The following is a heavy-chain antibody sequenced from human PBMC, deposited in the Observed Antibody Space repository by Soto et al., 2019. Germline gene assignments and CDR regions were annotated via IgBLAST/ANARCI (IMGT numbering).Heavy chain of an antibody. J-gene: IGHJ4*02. D-gene: IGHD3-3*01. CDR3: AKVRSTTIFDVVSLFDY. V-gene: IGHV3-23*01. CDR2: LLRPGRST. CDR1: GFMFSDYA. Sequence: PGGSLRLSCAASGFMFSDYAMTWARQAPGKELEWVSGLLRPGRSTYYADSVKGRFTISGDKSANTVYLQMDSLRAEDTAVYYCAKVRSTTIFDVVSLFDYWGQGTLVTVSS.